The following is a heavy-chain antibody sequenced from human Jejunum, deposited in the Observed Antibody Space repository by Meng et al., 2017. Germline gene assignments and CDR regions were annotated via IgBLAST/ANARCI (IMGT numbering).Heavy chain of an antibody. CDR2: SMHYSATA. J-gene: IGHJ4*02. CDR1: GGSVSSNNYY. D-gene: IGHD6-25*01. Sequence: QVQLQQWGAGLLKPSEIPSLTCTVSGGSVSSNNYYWVWIRQPPGKGLEWIGSSMHYSATAYYNPSLKSRVTISVDTSKTLFSLELSSVTAADTGVYYCARSPAWSSGRYFDYWGQGALVTVSS. CDR3: ARSPAWSSGRYFDY. V-gene: IGHV4-39*01.